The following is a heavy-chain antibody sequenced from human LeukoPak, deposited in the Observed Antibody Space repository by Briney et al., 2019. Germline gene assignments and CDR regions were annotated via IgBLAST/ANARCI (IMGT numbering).Heavy chain of an antibody. CDR1: GGSISSSSYY. CDR2: IFHSGST. D-gene: IGHD3-10*01. Sequence: SGTLSLTCTVSGGSISSSSYYWGWIRHPPRKGLEWIGCIFHSGSTYSNPSLKSRVTISVDTSKNQFSLKLSSVTAADTAVYYCARLTGGFGELNAGHYYYYYMDVWGKGTTVTISS. J-gene: IGHJ6*03. CDR3: ARLTGGFGELNAGHYYYYYMDV. V-gene: IGHV4-39*07.